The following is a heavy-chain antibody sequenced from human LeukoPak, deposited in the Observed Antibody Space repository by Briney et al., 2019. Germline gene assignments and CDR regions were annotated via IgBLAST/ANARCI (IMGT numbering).Heavy chain of an antibody. D-gene: IGHD1-1*01. CDR3: ANHEGNDQYFYYMDV. CDR1: GFTFDYYA. J-gene: IGHJ6*03. CDR2: ISWDSGST. Sequence: GGSLRLSCVASGFTFDYYAMLWVRQTPGKGLEWVSGISWDSGSTGYVDSVKGRFTISRDNGKNSLYLQMNSLRADDTALYYCANHEGNDQYFYYMDVWGKGTAVTVS. V-gene: IGHV3-9*01.